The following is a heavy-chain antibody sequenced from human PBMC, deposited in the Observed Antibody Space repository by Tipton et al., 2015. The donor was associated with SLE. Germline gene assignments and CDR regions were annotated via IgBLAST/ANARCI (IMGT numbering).Heavy chain of an antibody. D-gene: IGHD3-9*01. CDR3: ARGGDILTGYPNLDS. CDR1: GGSISTYY. Sequence: TLSLTCTVSGGSISTYYWSWIRQPPGKGLEWIGYIFYSGSTNYKPSLKSRVTISVDTSKNQFSLKLSSVTAADTAVYYCARGGDILTGYPNLDSWGQGTLVTVSS. V-gene: IGHV4-59*01. J-gene: IGHJ4*02. CDR2: IFYSGST.